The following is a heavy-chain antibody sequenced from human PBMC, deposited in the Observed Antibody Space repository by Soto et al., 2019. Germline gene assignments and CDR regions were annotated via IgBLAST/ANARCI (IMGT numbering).Heavy chain of an antibody. D-gene: IGHD4-17*01. V-gene: IGHV3-7*01. CDR3: ARGPYGDYDTFDY. CDR1: GFTFSSYW. J-gene: IGHJ4*02. CDR2: IKQDGSEK. Sequence: EVQLVESGGGLVQPGGSLRLSCAASGFTFSSYWMSWVRQAPGKGLEWVANIKQDGSEKYYVESVKGRFTISRDNAKNSLYLQMNSLGAEDTAVYYGARGPYGDYDTFDYWGQGTLVTVCS.